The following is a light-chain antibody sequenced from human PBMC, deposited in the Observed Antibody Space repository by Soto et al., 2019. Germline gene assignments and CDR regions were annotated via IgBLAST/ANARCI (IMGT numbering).Light chain of an antibody. Sequence: EIVMTQSPATLSLSPGETATLSCRASQSISSDLAWYQQKPGQAPRLLIYRASTRATGIPARSSGSGSGTEFTLTISSLQSEDFAVYYCQQCNNWPRTFGQGTKVEIK. CDR2: RAS. J-gene: IGKJ1*01. V-gene: IGKV3-15*01. CDR1: QSISSD. CDR3: QQCNNWPRT.